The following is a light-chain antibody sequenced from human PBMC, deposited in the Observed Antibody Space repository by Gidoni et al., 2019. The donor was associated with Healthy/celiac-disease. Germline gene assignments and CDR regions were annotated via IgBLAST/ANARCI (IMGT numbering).Light chain of an antibody. CDR3: QQYNNWHPLT. CDR1: QSVSSN. V-gene: IGKV3-15*01. Sequence: EIVMTQSPATLSVSPGERATLSCRASQSVSSNLAWYQQKPGQAPKLLIYGASTRATGIPARFSGSGSGTEFTLTISSLQSEDFAVYYCQQYNNWHPLTFGGXTKVEIK. J-gene: IGKJ4*01. CDR2: GAS.